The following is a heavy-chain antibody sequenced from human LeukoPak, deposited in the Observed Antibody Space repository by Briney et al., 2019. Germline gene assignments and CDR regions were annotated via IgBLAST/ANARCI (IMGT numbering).Heavy chain of an antibody. CDR2: FNPKSGDK. D-gene: IGHD6-13*01. V-gene: IGHV1-2*02. CDR1: GYMFTDYF. CDR3: ARAQLLTAPAGTFADN. J-gene: IGHJ4*02. Sequence: ASVRVSCKASGYMFTDYFMHWVRQAPGQGPEWMGWFNPKSGDKNYAQQFQGRVTMTRDTSINTAYMEMSGRTSDDTAVYYCARAQLLTAPAGTFADNWGQGTLVTVSS.